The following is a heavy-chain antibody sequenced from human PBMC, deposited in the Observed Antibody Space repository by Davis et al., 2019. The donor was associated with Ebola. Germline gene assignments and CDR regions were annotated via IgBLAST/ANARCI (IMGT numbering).Heavy chain of an antibody. CDR1: GFTFSSYS. CDR2: ISSSSCYI. J-gene: IGHJ3*02. Sequence: GESLKISCAASGFTFSSYSMNWVRQAPGKGLEWVSSISSSSCYIYYADSVKGRFTISRDNAKNSLYLQMNSLRAEDTAVYYCARVVTFGVVTYDAFDIWGQGTMVTVSS. V-gene: IGHV3-21*01. D-gene: IGHD3-3*01. CDR3: ARVVTFGVVTYDAFDI.